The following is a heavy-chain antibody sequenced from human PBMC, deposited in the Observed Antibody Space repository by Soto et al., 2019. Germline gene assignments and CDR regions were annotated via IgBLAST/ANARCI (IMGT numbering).Heavy chain of an antibody. V-gene: IGHV4-4*02. CDR1: GGTVSSSMW. D-gene: IGHD2-2*01. J-gene: IGHJ4*02. CDR2: ISHSGST. CDR3: ASKTVVVPGQF. Sequence: SVTLSLTCAVSGGTVSSSMWWSWVRQPPGKGLEWIGEISHSGSTDYNPTLRTRITISLDKSRNQISLELNSVTVADTAVYYCASKTVVVPGQFWGQGTLVTVSS.